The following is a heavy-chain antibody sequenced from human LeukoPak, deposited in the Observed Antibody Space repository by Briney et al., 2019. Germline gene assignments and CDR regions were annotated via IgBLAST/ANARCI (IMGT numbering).Heavy chain of an antibody. Sequence: SETLSLTCTVSGGSISNGAYYWTWIRQHPGKGLEWIGNIYYSGSTNYNPSLNSRGTISPDTSKNQFSLELSSVTAADTAVYYCARRQGLHAFDIWGQGTMVTVSS. J-gene: IGHJ3*02. D-gene: IGHD6-19*01. CDR1: GGSISNGAYY. CDR2: IYYSGST. CDR3: ARRQGLHAFDI. V-gene: IGHV4-31*03.